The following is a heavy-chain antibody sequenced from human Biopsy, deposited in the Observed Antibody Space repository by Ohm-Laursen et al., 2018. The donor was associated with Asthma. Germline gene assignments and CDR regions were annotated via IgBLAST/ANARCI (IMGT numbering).Heavy chain of an antibody. Sequence: GTLSLTCAVYGGSFSSNYWSWIRQPPGKGLEWIGYIYYSGSTNYNPSLKSRVTISVDTSKNQFSLKLSSVTAADTAVYYCARGRITMIGGWFDPWGQGTLVTVSS. V-gene: IGHV4-59*01. CDR2: IYYSGST. CDR3: ARGRITMIGGWFDP. J-gene: IGHJ5*02. CDR1: GGSFSSNY. D-gene: IGHD3-22*01.